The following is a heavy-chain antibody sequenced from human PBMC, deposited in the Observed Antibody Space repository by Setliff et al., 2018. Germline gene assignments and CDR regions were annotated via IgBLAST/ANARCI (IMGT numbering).Heavy chain of an antibody. D-gene: IGHD3-3*01. Sequence: PSETLSLTCTVYGGSFSDYYWGWIRQSPGKRPEWIAEINQSGNTNYNLSLNSRVSVSVDTPTNQFSLKVFSVTAADTAVYYCRFWSSYYKNDYWAQGTLVTVSS. V-gene: IGHV4-34*01. J-gene: IGHJ4*02. CDR1: GGSFSDYY. CDR3: RFWSSYYKNDY. CDR2: INQSGNT.